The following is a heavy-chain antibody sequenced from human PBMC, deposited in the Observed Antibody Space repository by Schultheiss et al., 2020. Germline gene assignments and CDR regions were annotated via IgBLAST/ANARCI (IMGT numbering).Heavy chain of an antibody. CDR3: ARSVAGPYYYYYGMDV. V-gene: IGHV3-21*01. J-gene: IGHJ6*02. D-gene: IGHD6-19*01. Sequence: GGSLRLSCAASGFTFSSYSMNWVRQAPGKGLEWVSSISSSSSYIYYADSVKGRFTISRDNAKNSLYLQMNSLRAEDTAVYYCARSVAGPYYYYYGMDVWGQGTTVTVSS. CDR1: GFTFSSYS. CDR2: ISSSSSYI.